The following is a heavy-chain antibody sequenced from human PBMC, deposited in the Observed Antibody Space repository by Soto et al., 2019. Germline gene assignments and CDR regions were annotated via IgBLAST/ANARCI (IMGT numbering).Heavy chain of an antibody. J-gene: IGHJ3*02. Sequence: QVQLVQSGAEVKKPGASVKVSCKASGYTFTSYGISWVRQAPGQGLEWMGWISAYNGNINYAQKLQARVTMTTDTSTSTAYMELRSLRSDDTAVYYCARDTLWFGELFDAFDIWGQGTMVTVSS. CDR2: ISAYNGNI. D-gene: IGHD3-10*01. V-gene: IGHV1-18*01. CDR3: ARDTLWFGELFDAFDI. CDR1: GYTFTSYG.